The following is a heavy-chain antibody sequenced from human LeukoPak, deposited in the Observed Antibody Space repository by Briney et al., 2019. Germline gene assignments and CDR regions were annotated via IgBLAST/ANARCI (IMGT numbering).Heavy chain of an antibody. Sequence: PGGSLRLSCAASEFTFSTYAVHWVRQAPGKGLEWVAAISYDGNNKYYADSVKGRFTISRDNSKSTLYLQMNSLRAEDTAVFYCAKAGYTSSWFDYWGQGTLVTVSS. J-gene: IGHJ5*01. CDR3: AKAGYTSSWFDY. V-gene: IGHV3-30-3*01. CDR1: EFTFSTYA. CDR2: ISYDGNNK. D-gene: IGHD6-13*01.